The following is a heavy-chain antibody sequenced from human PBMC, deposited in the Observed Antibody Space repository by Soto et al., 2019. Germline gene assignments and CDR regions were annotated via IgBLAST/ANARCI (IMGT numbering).Heavy chain of an antibody. CDR2: INKNGVRT. D-gene: IGHD4-17*01. CDR1: GFSFHNYV. Sequence: EVQLLESGGGVVQPGGSLRLSCAASGFSFHNYVMTWIRQAPGKGLEWVAAINKNGVRTFYADFVRGRFTISRDNYNNKVYMEISSLRAEDTAKYPCAKACLDNGDTVKPYLFFGMDVWGLGTTVIVSS. CDR3: AKACLDNGDTVKPYLFFGMDV. V-gene: IGHV3-23*01. J-gene: IGHJ6*02.